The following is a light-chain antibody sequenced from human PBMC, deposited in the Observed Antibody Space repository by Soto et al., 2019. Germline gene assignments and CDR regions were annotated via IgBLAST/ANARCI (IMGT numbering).Light chain of an antibody. CDR3: QQLNNFPRT. CDR1: QGIISY. CDR2: GAS. Sequence: DIQLTQSPSFLSASVGDRVSITCRASQGIISYLAWYQQRPGKAPNLLMYGASTLQRGVPSRFSGSASGTTFTLTINNLQPEDFATYYCQQLNNFPRTCGQGTKVE. V-gene: IGKV1-9*01. J-gene: IGKJ1*01.